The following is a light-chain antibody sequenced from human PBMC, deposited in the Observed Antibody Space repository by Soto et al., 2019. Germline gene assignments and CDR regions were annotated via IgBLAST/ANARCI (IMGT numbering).Light chain of an antibody. CDR1: LNIYFKSNNRNY. CDR2: WAS. J-gene: IGKJ4*01. V-gene: IGKV4-1*01. CDR3: QQYFITPHT. Sequence: DIVMTQSPDSLRVSLGERATISCTSSLNIYFKSNNRNYLVWYQQKTGQPPMLLVYWASTRESGVPDRFTGSGSGTYFTLTIDNVQPADVAVYYCQQYFITPHTFGGGTRVDIK.